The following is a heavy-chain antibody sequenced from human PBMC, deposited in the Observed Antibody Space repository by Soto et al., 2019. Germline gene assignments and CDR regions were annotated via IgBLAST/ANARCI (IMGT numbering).Heavy chain of an antibody. CDR1: GFTFSSYA. CDR2: ISSNGGST. Sequence: PGGSLRLSCSASGFTFSSYAMHWVRQAPGKGLEYVSAISSNGGSTYYADSVKGRFTISRDNSKNTLYLQMSSLRAEDTAVYYCVKDGAFVVVPAALFFDYWGQGTLVTVSS. J-gene: IGHJ4*02. V-gene: IGHV3-64D*06. D-gene: IGHD2-2*01. CDR3: VKDGAFVVVPAALFFDY.